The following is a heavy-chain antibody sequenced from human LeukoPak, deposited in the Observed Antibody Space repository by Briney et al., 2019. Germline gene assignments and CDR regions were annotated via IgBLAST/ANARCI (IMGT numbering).Heavy chain of an antibody. CDR3: ARDVPLVGAPDY. D-gene: IGHD1-26*01. V-gene: IGHV1-18*01. CDR1: GYTFTTYA. Sequence: ASVKVSCKASGYTFTTYAMNWVRQAPGQGLEWMGWISAYNGNTNYAQKLQGRVTMTTDTSTSTAYMELRSLRSDDTAVYYCARDVPLVGAPDYWGQGTLVTVSS. J-gene: IGHJ4*02. CDR2: ISAYNGNT.